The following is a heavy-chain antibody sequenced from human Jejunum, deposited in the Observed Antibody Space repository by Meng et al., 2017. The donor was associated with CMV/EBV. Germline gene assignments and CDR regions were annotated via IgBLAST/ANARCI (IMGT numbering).Heavy chain of an antibody. V-gene: IGHV3-23*01. D-gene: IGHD6-13*01. CDR1: GFTFSSYA. CDR3: AKGGSSSWNSEADY. CDR2: FSGIGGRT. Sequence: SGFTFSSYAMTWVRQAPGKGLEWVSAFSGIGGRTNYADSVKGRFTIFGDNSKNTMYLQMNSLRAEDTAIYYCAKGGSSSWNSEADYWGQGTLVTVSS. J-gene: IGHJ4*02.